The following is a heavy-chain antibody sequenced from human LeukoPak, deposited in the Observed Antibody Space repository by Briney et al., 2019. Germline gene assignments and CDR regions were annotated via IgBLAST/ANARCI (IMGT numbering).Heavy chain of an antibody. CDR1: GFTFSSYE. CDR2: ISHDESNK. Sequence: GGSLRLSCAASGFTFSSYEMNWVRQAPGKGLEWVALISHDESNKSYSESVKGRFTISRDNAKNSLYLQMDSLRVEDTAEYYCARDPYSGNYGAYYYYYMDVWGKGTTVTVSS. J-gene: IGHJ6*03. V-gene: IGHV3-30*03. CDR3: ARDPYSGNYGAYYYYYMDV. D-gene: IGHD1-26*01.